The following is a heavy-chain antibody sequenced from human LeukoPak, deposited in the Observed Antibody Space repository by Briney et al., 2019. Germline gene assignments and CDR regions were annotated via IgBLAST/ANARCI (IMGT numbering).Heavy chain of an antibody. CDR2: IYYSGST. J-gene: IGHJ5*02. CDR3: ARVRAVGSWFDP. V-gene: IGHV4-31*03. CDR1: GGCISSGGYY. D-gene: IGHD6-19*01. Sequence: SETLSLTCTVSGGCISSGGYYWSWIRQHPGKGLEWIGYIYYSGSTYYNPSLKSRVTISVDTSKNQFSLKLSSVTAADTAVYYCARVRAVGSWFDPWGQGTLVTVSS.